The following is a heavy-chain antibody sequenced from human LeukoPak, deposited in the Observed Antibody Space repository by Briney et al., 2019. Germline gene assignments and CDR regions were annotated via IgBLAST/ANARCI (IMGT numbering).Heavy chain of an antibody. CDR1: GYTFTGYY. Sequence: ASVKVSCKASGYTFTGYYMHWVRQAPGQGLEWMGWINPNSGGANYAQKFQGRVTMTRDTSISTAYMELSRLRSDDTAVYYCARWRRAYCSSTSCYKRGGFDYWGQGTLVTVSS. CDR2: INPNSGGA. V-gene: IGHV1-2*02. D-gene: IGHD2-2*02. J-gene: IGHJ4*02. CDR3: ARWRRAYCSSTSCYKRGGFDY.